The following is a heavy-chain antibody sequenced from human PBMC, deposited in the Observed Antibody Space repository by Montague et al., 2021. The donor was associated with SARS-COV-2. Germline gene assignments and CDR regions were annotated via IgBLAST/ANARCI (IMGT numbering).Heavy chain of an antibody. CDR2: INHSGST. V-gene: IGHV4-34*01. J-gene: IGHJ6*02. Sequence: SETLSLTCAVYGGSFSGYYWSWIRQPPGKGLEWIGEINHSGSTNYNPSLKSRVTISVDTSKNQFSLKLSSVTAADTAVYYCASGSGCSGGSCYSEWDPHYYYCMAVWGQGTTVTVSS. D-gene: IGHD2-15*01. CDR3: ASGSGCSGGSCYSEWDPHYYYCMAV. CDR1: GGSFSGYY.